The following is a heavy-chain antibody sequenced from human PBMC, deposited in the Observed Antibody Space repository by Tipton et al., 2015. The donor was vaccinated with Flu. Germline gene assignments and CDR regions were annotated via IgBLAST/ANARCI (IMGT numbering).Heavy chain of an antibody. Sequence: GSLRLSCVASGFTLNTYWMTWVRQAPEKGLEWVVNINQDGSQKYYLDSVKGRFIISRDNAKNSLFLQMNSLRAEDTAVYYCVRKGFGDYWGQGILVTVSS. CDR1: GFTLNTYW. J-gene: IGHJ4*02. CDR3: VRKGFGDY. D-gene: IGHD3-10*01. CDR2: INQDGSQK. V-gene: IGHV3-7*01.